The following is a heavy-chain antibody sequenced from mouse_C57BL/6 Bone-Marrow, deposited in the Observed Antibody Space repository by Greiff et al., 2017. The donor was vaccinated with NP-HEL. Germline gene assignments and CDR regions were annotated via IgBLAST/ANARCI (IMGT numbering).Heavy chain of an antibody. Sequence: QVQLKQPGAELVMPGASVKLSCKASGYTFTSYWMHWVKQRPGQGLEWIGEIDPSDSYTNYNQKFKGKSTLTVDKSSSTAYMQLSSLTSEDSAVYYCARRPMITTTGDYFDYWGQGTTLTVSS. D-gene: IGHD2-4*01. V-gene: IGHV1-69*01. CDR2: IDPSDSYT. J-gene: IGHJ2*01. CDR3: ARRPMITTTGDYFDY. CDR1: GYTFTSYW.